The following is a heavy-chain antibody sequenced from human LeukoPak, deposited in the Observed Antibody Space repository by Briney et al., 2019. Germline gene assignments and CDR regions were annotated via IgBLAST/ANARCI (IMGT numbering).Heavy chain of an antibody. V-gene: IGHV3-23*01. CDR3: AKAYSSPHHFDY. CDR2: ISGSGGST. CDR1: GFTFSSYA. Sequence: PGGSLRLSCAASGFTFSSYAMSWVRQAPGKGLEWVSAISGSGGSTYYADSVKGRFTISRDNSKNTLYLQMNSLRAGDTAVYYCAKAYSSPHHFDYWGQGTLVTVSS. D-gene: IGHD6-13*01. J-gene: IGHJ4*02.